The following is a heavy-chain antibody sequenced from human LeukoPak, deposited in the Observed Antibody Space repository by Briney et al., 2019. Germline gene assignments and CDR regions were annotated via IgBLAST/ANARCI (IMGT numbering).Heavy chain of an antibody. D-gene: IGHD3-16*01. CDR2: IGTAGGP. Sequence: GGSLRLSCAASGFTFSSYDMHWVRQATGKGLEWVSAIGTAGGPYYPGSVKGRFTISRENAKNSLYLQMNSLRAEDTAVYYCASQGGFDDWGQGTLVTVSS. CDR3: ASQGGFDD. CDR1: GFTFSSYD. V-gene: IGHV3-13*05. J-gene: IGHJ4*02.